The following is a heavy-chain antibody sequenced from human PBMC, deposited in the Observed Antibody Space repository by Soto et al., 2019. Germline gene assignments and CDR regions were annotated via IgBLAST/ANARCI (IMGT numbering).Heavy chain of an antibody. CDR2: INAGNGNT. V-gene: IGHV1-3*01. CDR3: ARVGDCTNGVCYGWFVP. CDR1: GYTFTSYA. J-gene: IGHJ5*02. Sequence: VASVKVSCKASGYTFTSYAMHWVRQAPGQRLEWMGWINAGNGNTKYSQKFQGRVTITRDTSASTAYMELSSLRSEDTAVYYCARVGDCTNGVCYGWFVPWGQGT. D-gene: IGHD2-8*01.